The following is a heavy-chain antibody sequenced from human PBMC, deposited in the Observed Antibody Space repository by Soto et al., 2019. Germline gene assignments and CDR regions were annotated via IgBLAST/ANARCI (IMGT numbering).Heavy chain of an antibody. CDR2: ISAYDGKT. CDR1: GYTFNTYG. CDR3: ARDPHEFWTSYWFDP. D-gene: IGHD3-3*01. J-gene: IGHJ5*02. Sequence: ASVKVSCKTSGYTFNTYGINWARQAPGQGLELMGWISAYDGKTTYAEKFQGRITLTTDTSTSTAYMELRIPRSDDTAIYYCARDPHEFWTSYWFDPWCQGTPVTVSS. V-gene: IGHV1-18*01.